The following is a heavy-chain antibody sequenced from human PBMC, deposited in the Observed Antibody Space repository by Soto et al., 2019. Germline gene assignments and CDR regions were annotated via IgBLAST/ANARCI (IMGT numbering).Heavy chain of an antibody. D-gene: IGHD3-3*01. J-gene: IGHJ3*02. V-gene: IGHV1-2*04. CDR1: GYTFTGYY. Sequence: ASVKVSCKASGYTFTGYYMHWVRQAPGQGLEWMGWINPNSGGTNYAQKFQGWVTMTRDTSISTAYMELSRLRSDDTAVYYCARAKRNTIFGVVIDHDALDIWGQGTMVTVSS. CDR3: ARAKRNTIFGVVIDHDALDI. CDR2: INPNSGGT.